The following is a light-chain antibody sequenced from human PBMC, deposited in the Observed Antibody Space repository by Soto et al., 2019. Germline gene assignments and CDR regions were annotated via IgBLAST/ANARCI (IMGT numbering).Light chain of an antibody. CDR2: AAS. CDR3: QKYNTAPYT. Sequence: MTQSASSLYASVGDTATLXCRASQGFTNYLAWYQQKPWQAPKPLIYAASTLQWGGPTRFSGSGSVTHFTRTISSLQPEDAATYYGQKYNTAPYTFGQGTRLEI. CDR1: QGFTNY. V-gene: IGKV1-27*01. J-gene: IGKJ5*01.